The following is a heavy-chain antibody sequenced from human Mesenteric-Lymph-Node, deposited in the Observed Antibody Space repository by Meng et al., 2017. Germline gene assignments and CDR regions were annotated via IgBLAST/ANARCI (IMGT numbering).Heavy chain of an antibody. CDR2: IYRDGST. D-gene: IGHD1-26*01. CDR1: GLTVSSNH. CDR3: ASLYGGSY. Sequence: GESLKISCAASGLTVSSNHMTWVRQAPGKGLGWVSLIYRDGSTYYADSMKGRFTISRDNAKNTLYLQMNNVRAEDTAIYYCASLYGGSYWGQGTLVTVSS. J-gene: IGHJ4*02. V-gene: IGHV3-53*01.